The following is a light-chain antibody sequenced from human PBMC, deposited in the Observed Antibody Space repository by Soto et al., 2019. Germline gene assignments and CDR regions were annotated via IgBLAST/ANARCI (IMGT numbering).Light chain of an antibody. CDR2: EAS. J-gene: IGKJ3*01. V-gene: IGKV1-5*03. CDR1: QSASIW. CDR3: QQYNSYPLT. Sequence: DIRMTQSPSTLSASVGDRVIITCRASQSASIWLAWYQQKPWKAPKLLIYEASSLESGVPSRFSGSGSGTEFTLTITSLQPDDFATYYCQQYNSYPLTFGPGTKVDIK.